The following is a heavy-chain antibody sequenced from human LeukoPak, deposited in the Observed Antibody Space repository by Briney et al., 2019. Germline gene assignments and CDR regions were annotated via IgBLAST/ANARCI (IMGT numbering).Heavy chain of an antibody. D-gene: IGHD1-26*01. J-gene: IGHJ4*02. Sequence: GGSLRLSCAASGFTFSSYAMHWVRQAPGKGLEWVAVISSDGTSKHYADSVEGRFTISRDDSKSTLYLQMSSLRAEDTAVYFCARDRHSGSFYGYFDYRGQGTLVTVSS. CDR2: ISSDGTSK. CDR1: GFTFSSYA. V-gene: IGHV3-30-3*01. CDR3: ARDRHSGSFYGYFDY.